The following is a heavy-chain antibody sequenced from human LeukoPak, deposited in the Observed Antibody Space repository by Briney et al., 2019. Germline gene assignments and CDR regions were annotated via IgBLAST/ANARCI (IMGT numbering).Heavy chain of an antibody. Sequence: ASVKVSCKASGYPFTGYDINWVRQATGQGLEWLGWMNPNSGKSGSAQEFQGRVTMTRDTSISTAYMELSSLRSEDTAVYYCARVWGSADYWGQGTLVTVSS. V-gene: IGHV1-8*01. CDR3: ARVWGSADY. CDR2: MNPNSGKS. D-gene: IGHD3-16*01. CDR1: GYPFTGYD. J-gene: IGHJ4*02.